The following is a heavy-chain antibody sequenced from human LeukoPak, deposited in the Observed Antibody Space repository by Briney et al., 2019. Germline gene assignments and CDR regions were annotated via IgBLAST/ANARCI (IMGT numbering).Heavy chain of an antibody. CDR3: ARGGGYYYYGMDV. Sequence: SETLSLTCAVYGGSFSGYSWNWIRQPPVKGLEWIGEINHSGGTNYNPSLKSRVTISVDTSKKQFSLKLSSVTAADTAVYYCARGGGYYYYGMDVWGQGTTVTVSS. CDR2: INHSGGT. J-gene: IGHJ6*02. D-gene: IGHD4-23*01. V-gene: IGHV4-34*01. CDR1: GGSFSGYS.